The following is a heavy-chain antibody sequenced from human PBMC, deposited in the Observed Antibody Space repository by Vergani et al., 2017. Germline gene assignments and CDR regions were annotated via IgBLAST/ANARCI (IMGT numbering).Heavy chain of an antibody. V-gene: IGHV3-23*04. D-gene: IGHD3-22*01. J-gene: IGHJ4*02. CDR3: AKDRPPSCYYDSSGPYFDY. CDR2: ISGSGGST. Sequence: EVQLVESGGGLVQPGGSLRLSCAASGFTFSSYAMSWVRQAPGKGLEWVSAISGSGGSTYYADSVKGRFTISRDNSKNTLYLQMNSLRAEDTAVYYCAKDRPPSCYYDSSGPYFDYWGQGTLVTVSS. CDR1: GFTFSSYA.